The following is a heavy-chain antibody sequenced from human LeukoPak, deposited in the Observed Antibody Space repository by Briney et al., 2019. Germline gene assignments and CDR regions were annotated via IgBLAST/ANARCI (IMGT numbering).Heavy chain of an antibody. V-gene: IGHV1-8*01. CDR3: ARAVKSDIAARRGRYYGMDV. J-gene: IGHJ6*04. CDR1: GYTFTSYD. CDR2: MNPNSGNT. D-gene: IGHD6-6*01. Sequence: ASVKVSCKASGYTFTSYDINWVRQATGQGLEWMGWMNPNSGNTGYAQKFQGRVTMTRNTSISTAYMELSSLRSEDTAVYYCARAVKSDIAARRGRYYGMDVWGKGTTVTVSS.